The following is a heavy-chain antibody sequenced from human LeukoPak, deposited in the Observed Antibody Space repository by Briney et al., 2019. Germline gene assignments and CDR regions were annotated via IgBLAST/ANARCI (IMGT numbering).Heavy chain of an antibody. CDR2: ISGSGGST. Sequence: PGGSLRLSCAASGFTFSSYAMSWVRQAPGKGLEWVSAISGSGGSTYYADSVKGRFTISRDNSKNTLYLQMNSLRAEDTAVYYCARDRPHPIVGATRVFDYWGQGTLVTVSS. D-gene: IGHD1-26*01. CDR3: ARDRPHPIVGATRVFDY. CDR1: GFTFSSYA. J-gene: IGHJ4*02. V-gene: IGHV3-23*01.